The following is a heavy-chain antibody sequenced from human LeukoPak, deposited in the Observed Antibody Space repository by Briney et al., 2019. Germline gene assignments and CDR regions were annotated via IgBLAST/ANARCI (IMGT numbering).Heavy chain of an antibody. CDR2: VSGSGTNT. J-gene: IGHJ4*02. CDR3: ASRRDGPYSQMT. V-gene: IGHV3-23*01. Sequence: GGSLRLSCAASGFTFSSQAMNWVRQAPGKGLEWVSTVSGSGTNTYYANSVRGRFTISSDHSKSTVYLQMNSLRAEDTAVYYCASRRDGPYSQMTWGQGVLVTVSS. D-gene: IGHD1-26*01. CDR1: GFTFSSQA.